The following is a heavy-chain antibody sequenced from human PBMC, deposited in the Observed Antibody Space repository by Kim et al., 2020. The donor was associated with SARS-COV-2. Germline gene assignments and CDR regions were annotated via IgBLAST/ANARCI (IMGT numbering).Heavy chain of an antibody. CDR3: ARSPPITMVRGVIMPWFDP. D-gene: IGHD3-10*01. V-gene: IGHV1-3*01. Sequence: ASVKVSCKASGYTFTSYAMHWVRQAPGQRLEWMGWINAGNGNTKYSQKFQGRVTITRDTSASTAYMELSSLRSEDTAVYYCARSPPITMVRGVIMPWFDPWGQGTLVTVSS. CDR2: INAGNGNT. CDR1: GYTFTSYA. J-gene: IGHJ5*02.